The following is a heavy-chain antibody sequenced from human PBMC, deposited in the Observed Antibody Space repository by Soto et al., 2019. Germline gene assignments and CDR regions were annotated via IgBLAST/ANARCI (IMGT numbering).Heavy chain of an antibody. Sequence: GGSLRLSCAASGFTFSSYAMSWVRQAPGKGLEWVGRVGTKSNSYATQYSESVKGRFTISRDDSKSTAYLQLNSLKAEDTARYFCTRVCSGGTCYFDPWGQGT. D-gene: IGHD2-15*01. CDR1: GFTFSSYA. J-gene: IGHJ5*02. V-gene: IGHV3-73*01. CDR3: TRVCSGGTCYFDP. CDR2: VGTKSNSYAT.